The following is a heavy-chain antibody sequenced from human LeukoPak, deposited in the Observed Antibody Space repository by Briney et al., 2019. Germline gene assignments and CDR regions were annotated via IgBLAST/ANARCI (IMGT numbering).Heavy chain of an antibody. D-gene: IGHD3-10*01. Sequence: ASVKVSCKASGYTFTRYYIHWVRQAPGQGLEWMGIINPSGGSTSYAQKFQGRVTMTRDTSTSTVYMELSSLRSDDTAVYYCARDHFYYGSGSYIWGQGTLVTVSS. CDR1: GYTFTRYY. CDR2: INPSGGST. CDR3: ARDHFYYGSGSYI. J-gene: IGHJ4*02. V-gene: IGHV1-46*01.